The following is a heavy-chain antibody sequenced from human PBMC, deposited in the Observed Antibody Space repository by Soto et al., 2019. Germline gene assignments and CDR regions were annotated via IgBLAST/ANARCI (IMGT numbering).Heavy chain of an antibody. J-gene: IGHJ6*02. CDR2: IKQDGSEK. CDR3: ARSYSRSWYIYYYYGMDV. CDR1: GFTFSSYW. Sequence: GGSLRLSCAASGFTFSSYWMSWVRQAPGKGLEWVANIKQDGSEKYYVDSVKGRFTISRDNAKNSLYLQMNSLRAEDTAVYYCARSYSRSWYIYYYYGMDVWGQGTTVTVSS. V-gene: IGHV3-7*03. D-gene: IGHD6-13*01.